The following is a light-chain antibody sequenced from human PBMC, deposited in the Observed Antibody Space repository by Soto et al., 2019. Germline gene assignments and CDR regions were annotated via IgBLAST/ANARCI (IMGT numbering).Light chain of an antibody. CDR3: QKYNTRPQT. CDR1: QSVSSN. J-gene: IGKJ1*01. V-gene: IGKV3-15*01. Sequence: EIVMTQSPATLSVSPGERATLSCSASQSVSSNLSGYQQKPVQAPRLPISGESTRATGVPDRLSGSGSGTEFALTISRLQSEDFTVYFCQKYNTRPQTCGQGTKVDIK. CDR2: GES.